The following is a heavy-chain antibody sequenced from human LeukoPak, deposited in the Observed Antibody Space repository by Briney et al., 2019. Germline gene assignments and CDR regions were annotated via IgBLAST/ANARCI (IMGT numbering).Heavy chain of an antibody. V-gene: IGHV4-4*09. CDR3: ARFHSGPSGWYVLWYFGL. Sequence: PSETLSLTCTVSGGSVTSFYWSWIRQPPGKGLEWIGYIYNSENTKYNSSLESRVTMSVDTSKNQLFLKLSSVTAADTAVYYCARFHSGPSGWYVLWYFGLWGRGTLVTVSS. CDR1: GGSVTSFY. J-gene: IGHJ2*01. CDR2: IYNSENT. D-gene: IGHD6-19*01.